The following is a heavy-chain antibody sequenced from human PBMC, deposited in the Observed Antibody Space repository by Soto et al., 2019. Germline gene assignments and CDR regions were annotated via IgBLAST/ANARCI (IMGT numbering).Heavy chain of an antibody. Sequence: QVQLVQSGAEVKKPGSSVKVSCKASGGTFNNYGVTWVRQAPGQGLEWIGGIIPIFGSAKYTEMLRGSITVTADKSSGAAYLALILLKSVDTAVYYCAEEVVTRATGQGMEIWGQGTTVTFAS. J-gene: IGHJ6*01. D-gene: IGHD4-4*01. CDR1: GGTFNNYG. CDR2: IIPIFGSA. CDR3: AEEVVTRATGQGMEI. V-gene: IGHV1-69*06.